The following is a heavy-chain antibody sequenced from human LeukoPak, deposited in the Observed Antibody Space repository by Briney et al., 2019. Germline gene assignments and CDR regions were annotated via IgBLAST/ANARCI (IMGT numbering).Heavy chain of an antibody. CDR2: ISSSSDYI. J-gene: IGHJ6*03. Sequence: GGSLRLSCAASGFTFNNYIMNWVRQAPGKGLEWVSSISSSSDYIYYAGSVKGRFTISRDNAKNSLYLQMNSLRAEDMAVYYCARDKNMDVWGKGTTVTVSS. CDR1: GFTFNNYI. V-gene: IGHV3-21*01. CDR3: ARDKNMDV.